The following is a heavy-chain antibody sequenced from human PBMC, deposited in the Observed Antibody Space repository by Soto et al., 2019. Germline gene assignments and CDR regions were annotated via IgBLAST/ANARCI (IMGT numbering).Heavy chain of an antibody. CDR3: ARDRPPYNRYFDWLLSRYDDFDI. Sequence: ASVEVSCKASGGTFSSYAISWVRQAPGQGLEWMGGIIPIFGTANYAQKFQGRVTITADESTSTAYMELSSLRSEDTAVYYCARDRPPYNRYFDWLLSRYDDFDIWGQGTMVTVSS. J-gene: IGHJ3*02. CDR1: GGTFSSYA. V-gene: IGHV1-69*13. D-gene: IGHD3-9*01. CDR2: IIPIFGTA.